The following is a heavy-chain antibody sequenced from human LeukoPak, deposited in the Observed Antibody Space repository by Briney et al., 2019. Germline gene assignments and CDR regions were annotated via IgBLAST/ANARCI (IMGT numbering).Heavy chain of an antibody. V-gene: IGHV1-18*01. CDR2: ISAYNGNT. CDR3: ARAEGGSYYYYYMDV. D-gene: IGHD1-26*01. J-gene: IGHJ6*03. CDR1: GYTFTSYG. Sequence: ASVTVSCKASGYTFTSYGISWVRQAPGQGLEWMGWISAYNGNTNYAQKLQGRVTMTTDTSTSTAYMELRSLRSDDTAVYYCARAEGGSYYYYYMDVWGKGTTVTISS.